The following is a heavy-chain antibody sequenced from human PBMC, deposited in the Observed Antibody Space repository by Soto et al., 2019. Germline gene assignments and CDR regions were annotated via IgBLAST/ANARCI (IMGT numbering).Heavy chain of an antibody. J-gene: IGHJ6*02. Sequence: QVQLVQSGAEVKKPGASVKVSCKASGYTFTSYGISWVRQAPGQGLEWMGWISAYNGNTNYAQKLQGRVTMTTDTPTSTADMELRSLRSDDTAVYYCARDAMVRGPNYGMDVWGQGTTVTVSS. V-gene: IGHV1-18*01. CDR3: ARDAMVRGPNYGMDV. CDR2: ISAYNGNT. D-gene: IGHD3-10*01. CDR1: GYTFTSYG.